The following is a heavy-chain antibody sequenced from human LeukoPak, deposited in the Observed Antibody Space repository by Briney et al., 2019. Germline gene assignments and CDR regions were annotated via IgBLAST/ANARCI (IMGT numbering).Heavy chain of an antibody. D-gene: IGHD3-10*01. V-gene: IGHV3-13*04. CDR2: IETTGET. J-gene: IGHJ3*02. Sequence: GGALLPSFPASGFTFSNYDMHWVRPVTGKGMEWVSSIETTGETYYQRAVKGRMTIHRESAKKLMYLQMKSLRAGGTAVYYCARQSAIRYSYGSGSFYTKLDGFDIWGQGTMVTVS. CDR3: ARQSAIRYSYGSGSFYTKLDGFDI. CDR1: GFTFSNYD.